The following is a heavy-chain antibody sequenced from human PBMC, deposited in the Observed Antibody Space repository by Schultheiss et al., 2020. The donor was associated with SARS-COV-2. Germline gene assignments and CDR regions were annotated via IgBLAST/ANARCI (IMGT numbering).Heavy chain of an antibody. D-gene: IGHD3/OR15-3a*01. J-gene: IGHJ4*02. CDR1: GFTFSSYG. CDR2: MWYDGSNK. Sequence: GGSLRLSCAASGFTFSSYGMHWVRQAPGMGLEWVAGMWYDGSNKHYGDSVKGRFTISRDNSKNTLYLQMNSLRAEDTAVYYCARLNGGDFWTFDYWGQGTLVTVSS. V-gene: IGHV3-33*08. CDR3: ARLNGGDFWTFDY.